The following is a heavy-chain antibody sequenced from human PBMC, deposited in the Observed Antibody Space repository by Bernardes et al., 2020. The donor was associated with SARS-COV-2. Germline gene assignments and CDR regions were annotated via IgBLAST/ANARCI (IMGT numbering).Heavy chain of an antibody. CDR3: ARDLDRLYSGSRTDAFDI. J-gene: IGHJ3*02. D-gene: IGHD1-26*01. V-gene: IGHV1-2*02. Sequence: ASVKASCKASGYTPSAYYMHWSAQALGQGLECMGWIYPHNGGTNYAQKFQGRVTVTRDTSISTAYMELGRLTSDDTAVYYCARDLDRLYSGSRTDAFDIWGQGTMVTVSS. CDR2: IYPHNGGT. CDR1: GYTPSAYY.